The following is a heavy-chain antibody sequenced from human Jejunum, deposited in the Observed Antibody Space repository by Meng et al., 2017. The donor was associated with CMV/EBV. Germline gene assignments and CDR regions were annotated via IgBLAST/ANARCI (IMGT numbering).Heavy chain of an antibody. CDR3: AKDRQQLANLDY. J-gene: IGHJ4*02. CDR1: GFTFSKYG. D-gene: IGHD6-13*01. Sequence: VQLLESGGGFVKPGGSLRLSCAASGFTFSKYGMSWVRQAPGKGLEWISGRNGDGSSVYYADSVKGRFTVSRDNSKNMVFLQMNSLRAEDTAIYYCAKDRQQLANLDYWGQGTLVTVSS. V-gene: IGHV3-23*01. CDR2: RNGDGSSV.